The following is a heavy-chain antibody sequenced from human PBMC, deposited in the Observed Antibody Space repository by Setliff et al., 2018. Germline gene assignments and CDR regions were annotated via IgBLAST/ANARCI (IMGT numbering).Heavy chain of an antibody. D-gene: IGHD1-26*01. V-gene: IGHV4-39*07. CDR2: IYFGGNT. Sequence: PSETLSLTCTVPGGSISDSGYFWGWVRQPPGKGLEWIGNIYFGGNTYFNPSFKSRVTMSIDTSNSQFSLKLSSVTAADTAIYYCARDASASDGRNAFDIWGQGTMVTVPS. CDR1: GGSISDSGYF. J-gene: IGHJ3*02. CDR3: ARDASASDGRNAFDI.